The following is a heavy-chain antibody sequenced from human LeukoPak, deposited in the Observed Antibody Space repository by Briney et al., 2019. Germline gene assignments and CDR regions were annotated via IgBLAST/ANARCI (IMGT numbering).Heavy chain of an antibody. CDR3: ARTVYYERDGDETYYRNFDS. J-gene: IGHJ4*02. CDR2: IARDGRKT. V-gene: IGHV3-74*01. Sequence: PGGSLRLSCAATGFVFSNYWMHWVRQAPGEGLVWVARIARDGRKTGYADSVKGRFIISRDNAKNALYLEMNSLRAEDTALYYCARTVYYERDGDETYYRNFDSWGQGTLVTVSS. D-gene: IGHD3-22*01. CDR1: GFVFSNYW.